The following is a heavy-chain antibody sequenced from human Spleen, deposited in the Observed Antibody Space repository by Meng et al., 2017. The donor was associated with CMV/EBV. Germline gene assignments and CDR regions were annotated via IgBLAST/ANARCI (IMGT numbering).Heavy chain of an antibody. Sequence: GESLKISCAASGFTFNTYTMNWVRQAPGKGLEWVSSISGSSTNIYYADSLKGRFTISRDNAKNSLYLQMNSLRAEETAVYYCAKDGDYMYFSDYWGQGTLVTVSS. J-gene: IGHJ4*01. D-gene: IGHD4-11*01. CDR1: GFTFNTYT. CDR2: ISGSSTNI. CDR3: AKDGDYMYFSDY. V-gene: IGHV3-21*01.